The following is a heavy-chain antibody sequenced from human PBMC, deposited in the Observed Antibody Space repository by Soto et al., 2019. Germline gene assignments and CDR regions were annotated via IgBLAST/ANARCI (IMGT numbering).Heavy chain of an antibody. J-gene: IGHJ4*02. CDR2: ISVSGNII. Sequence: GVSLRLSCAASGFPFLTYEFNWVRQAPGRGLEWISYISVSGNIIKYAESVKGRFTISRDNAENSLHLHMNNLRVDDTALYFCGRETMRASAAASLDDWGQGTQVTLSS. CDR3: GRETMRASAAASLDD. V-gene: IGHV3-48*03. CDR1: GFPFLTYE.